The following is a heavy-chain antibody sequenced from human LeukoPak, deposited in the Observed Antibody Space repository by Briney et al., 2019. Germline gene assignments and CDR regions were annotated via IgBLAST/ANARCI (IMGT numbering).Heavy chain of an antibody. J-gene: IGHJ3*02. V-gene: IGHV3-21*01. Sequence: GGSLRLSCAASGFTFSDYSMNWVRQAPGKGPEWVSSISRSSRHVYYADSVKGRFTISRDNAKNSLYLQMNTLRAEDTAVYSCARDLAGPPQEAFDIWGQGTMVTVS. CDR2: ISRSSRHV. CDR3: ARDLAGPPQEAFDI. CDR1: GFTFSDYS.